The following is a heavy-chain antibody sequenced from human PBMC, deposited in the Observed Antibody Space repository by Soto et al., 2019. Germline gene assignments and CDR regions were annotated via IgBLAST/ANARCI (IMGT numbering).Heavy chain of an antibody. V-gene: IGHV4-39*01. J-gene: IGHJ4*02. D-gene: IGHD1-7*01. Sequence: QLQLQESGPGLAKPSETLSLSCIVSGGSITSSNYYWGWIRQPPGKRLEWIGSIFYTGSTYYNPSLKSRVTLSADTSKNQLSLTLNSMTAADTALYYCARGIRSGTMGHLDHWCQGILVTVSS. CDR2: IFYTGST. CDR1: GGSITSSNYY. CDR3: ARGIRSGTMGHLDH.